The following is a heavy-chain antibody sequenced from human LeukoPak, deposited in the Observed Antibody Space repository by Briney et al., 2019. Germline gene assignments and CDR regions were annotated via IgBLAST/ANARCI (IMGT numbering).Heavy chain of an antibody. CDR2: IIPIFGTA. V-gene: IGHV1-69*06. CDR1: GYTFTSYD. Sequence: GASVKVSCKASGYTFTSYDINWVRQATGQGLEWMGGIIPIFGTANYAQKFQGRVTITADKSTSTAYMELSSLRSEDTAVYYCARAQSSTVVTQTFDYWGQGTLVTVSS. J-gene: IGHJ4*02. CDR3: ARAQSSTVVTQTFDY. D-gene: IGHD4-23*01.